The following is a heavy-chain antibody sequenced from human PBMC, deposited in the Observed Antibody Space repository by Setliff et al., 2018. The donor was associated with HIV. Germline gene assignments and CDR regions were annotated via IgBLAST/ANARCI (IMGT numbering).Heavy chain of an antibody. CDR2: ISGSGGST. CDR1: GFIFSSYA. J-gene: IGHJ5*02. Sequence: PGGSLRLSCAASGFIFSSYAMSWVRQAPGKGLEWVSAISGSGGSTYYADSVKGRFTISRDNSKNTLYLQMNSLKTEDTAVYYCTAALQQQVVRWFDPWGQGTLVTVSS. CDR3: TAALQQQVVRWFDP. V-gene: IGHV3-23*01. D-gene: IGHD6-13*01.